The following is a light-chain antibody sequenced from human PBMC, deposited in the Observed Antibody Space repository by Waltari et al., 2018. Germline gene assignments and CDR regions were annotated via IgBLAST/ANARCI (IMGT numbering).Light chain of an antibody. CDR3: QQYNSYSQK. CDR2: KAS. Sequence: DIQMTQSPATLSASVGARVTITCRASQSISSWLTWYQQKPGKAPKHLIYKASSLASGFPSRFSGSGSGTEFTLTNSSLQPDDFSTYDCQQYNSYSQKFGHGPKVELK. V-gene: IGKV1-5*03. CDR1: QSISSW. J-gene: IGKJ1*01.